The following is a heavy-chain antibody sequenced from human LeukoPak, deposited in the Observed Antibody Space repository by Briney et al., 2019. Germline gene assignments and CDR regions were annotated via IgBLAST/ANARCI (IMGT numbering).Heavy chain of an antibody. D-gene: IGHD3-16*01. Sequence: ASVKVSCKTSGYTFTSYGISWVRQAPGQGLEWMGWISAYNGNTNYAQKFQGRVTITADESTSTAYMELSSLRSEDTAVYHCARRAGGHFDYWGQGTLVTVSS. CDR3: ARRAGGHFDY. J-gene: IGHJ4*02. CDR1: GYTFTSYG. V-gene: IGHV1-18*01. CDR2: ISAYNGNT.